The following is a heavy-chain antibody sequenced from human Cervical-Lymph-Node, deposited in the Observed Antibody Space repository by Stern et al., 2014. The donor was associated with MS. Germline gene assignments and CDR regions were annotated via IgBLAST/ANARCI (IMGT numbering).Heavy chain of an antibody. D-gene: IGHD6-13*01. CDR3: ARGIAAAGTRPFYY. Sequence: VQLVQSGGGLVKPGGSLRLSCAASGFTFSSNSMTWVRQAPGKGLEWVSFISRSSGSLYYADSVTGRCTISRANAKNSLYLQMNSLRAEDTAVYYCARGIAAAGTRPFYYWGQGTLVTVSS. CDR2: ISRSSGSL. V-gene: IGHV3-21*01. J-gene: IGHJ4*02. CDR1: GFTFSSNS.